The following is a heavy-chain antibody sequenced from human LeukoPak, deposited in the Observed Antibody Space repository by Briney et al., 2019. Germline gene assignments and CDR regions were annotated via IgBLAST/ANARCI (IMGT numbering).Heavy chain of an antibody. CDR1: GGTFSSYA. Sequence: ASVKVSCKASGGTFSSYAISWARQAPGQGLEWMGRIIPILGIANYAQKFQGRVTITADKSTSTAYMELSSLRSEDTAVYYCASGFDSSGWTSDDYWGQGTLVTVSS. D-gene: IGHD6-19*01. J-gene: IGHJ4*02. V-gene: IGHV1-69*04. CDR2: IIPILGIA. CDR3: ASGFDSSGWTSDDY.